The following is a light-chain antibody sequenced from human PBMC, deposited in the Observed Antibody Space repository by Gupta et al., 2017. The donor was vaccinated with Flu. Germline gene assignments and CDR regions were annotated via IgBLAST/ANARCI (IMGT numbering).Light chain of an antibody. Sequence: PSSLSASVGDRVTITCRASQDIRHDLGWYQQKPGRAPKRLIYSTFRLHSGVPSRFSGSGSGTEFTLTISSLQPEDFATYYCLQHNAYPFTFGQGTKLEIK. V-gene: IGKV1-17*01. J-gene: IGKJ2*01. CDR2: STF. CDR3: LQHNAYPFT. CDR1: QDIRHD.